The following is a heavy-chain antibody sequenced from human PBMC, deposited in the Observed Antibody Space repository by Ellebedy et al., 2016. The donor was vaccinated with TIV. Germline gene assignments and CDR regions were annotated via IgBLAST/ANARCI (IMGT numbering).Heavy chain of an antibody. D-gene: IGHD2-2*02. CDR2: IYYSVTT. Sequence: MPSETLSLTCTVSGGSFSSGTYYGVWIRQPPGKGLEWIGTIYYSVTTYYNPSLESRVTISVDTPQNRFSVRLTSVTAEDTAVYYCARYCISTTCSTNAFDLWGQGTRVTVSS. J-gene: IGHJ3*01. CDR1: GGSFSSGTYY. V-gene: IGHV4-39*01. CDR3: ARYCISTTCSTNAFDL.